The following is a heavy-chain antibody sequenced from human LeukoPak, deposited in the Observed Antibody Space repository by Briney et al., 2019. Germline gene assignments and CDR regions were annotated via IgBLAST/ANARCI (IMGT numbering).Heavy chain of an antibody. Sequence: GGSLRLSCAASGFTFSGSAMHWVRQASGKGLEWVGRIRSKANSYATAYAASVKGRFTISRDDSKNTAYLQMNSLKTEDTAVYYCTPGAAAIPPDVWGKGTTVTVSS. CDR3: TPGAAAIPPDV. CDR1: GFTFSGSA. J-gene: IGHJ6*04. CDR2: IRSKANSYAT. V-gene: IGHV3-73*01. D-gene: IGHD2-2*02.